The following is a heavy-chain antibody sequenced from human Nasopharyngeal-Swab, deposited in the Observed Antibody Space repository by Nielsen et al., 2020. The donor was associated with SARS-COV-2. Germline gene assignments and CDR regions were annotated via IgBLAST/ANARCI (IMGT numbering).Heavy chain of an antibody. CDR3: ARRYYYDSSDYYPLDY. D-gene: IGHD3-22*01. CDR1: GFIFSNYS. V-gene: IGHV3-21*01. J-gene: IGHJ4*02. CDR2: IISSSIYI. Sequence: GGPLRLSFEASGFIFSNYSMIWVRQAPGKGLEWVPAIISSSIYIYYADSVKGRFTISRDNAENSLYLHMNSLRADDSAVYYCARRYYYDSSDYYPLDYWGQGTLVTVSS.